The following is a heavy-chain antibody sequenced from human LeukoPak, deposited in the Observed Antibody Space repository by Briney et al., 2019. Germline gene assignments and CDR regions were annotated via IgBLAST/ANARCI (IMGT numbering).Heavy chain of an antibody. V-gene: IGHV4-31*03. CDR3: ARGLVIPYYYGMDV. D-gene: IGHD2-21*01. J-gene: IGHJ6*02. CDR1: GGSISSGGYY. CDR2: IYYSGST. Sequence: SQTLSLTCTVSGGSISSGGYYWSWIRQHPGKGLEWIGYIYYSGSTYYNPSLKSRVTISVDTSKNQFSLKLSSVTAADTAVYHCARGLVIPYYYGMDVWGQGTTVTVSS.